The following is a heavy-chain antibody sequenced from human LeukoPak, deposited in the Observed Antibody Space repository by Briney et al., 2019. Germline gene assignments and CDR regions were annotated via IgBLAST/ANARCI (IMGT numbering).Heavy chain of an antibody. CDR3: ARDRGWLQMEDY. V-gene: IGHV3-21*01. D-gene: IGHD5-24*01. J-gene: IGHJ4*02. Sequence: AGGSLRLSCAASGFTFSSYSMNWVRQAPGKGLEWVSSISSSSSYIYYADSVKGRFTISRDNAKNSLYLQMNSLRAEDTAVYYCARDRGWLQMEDYWGQGTLVTVSS. CDR2: ISSSSSYI. CDR1: GFTFSSYS.